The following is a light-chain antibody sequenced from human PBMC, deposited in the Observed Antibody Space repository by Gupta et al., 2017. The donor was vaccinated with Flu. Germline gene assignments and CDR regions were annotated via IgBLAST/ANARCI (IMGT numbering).Light chain of an antibody. V-gene: IGKV1-5*03. CDR3: QQYNMYPKT. CDR2: KAS. J-gene: IGKJ1*01. CDR1: QNVNSW. Sequence: DIQMTQSPSTLAASVGDSVTLTCRASQNVNSWLAWYQQRPGKAPTLLIYKASTLHTGVSSRFSGSGSGTEFTLTINSLQPHDLATYYCQQYNMYPKTFGQGTKVELK.